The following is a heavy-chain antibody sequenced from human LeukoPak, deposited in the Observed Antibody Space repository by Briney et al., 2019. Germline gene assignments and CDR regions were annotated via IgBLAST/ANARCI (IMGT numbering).Heavy chain of an antibody. J-gene: IGHJ3*02. CDR1: GYTFTGYY. CDR2: THPNSGGT. D-gene: IGHD3-22*01. Sequence: GASVKVSCNASGYTFTGYYMHWVRQAPGQELEWRGWTHPNSGGTNYAKKFQGRVTMTRDTSISTAYMELSRLRSDDTAVYYCATPYYYDSSGYYQHDAFDIRGQGTMVTVSS. V-gene: IGHV1-2*02. CDR3: ATPYYYDSSGYYQHDAFDI.